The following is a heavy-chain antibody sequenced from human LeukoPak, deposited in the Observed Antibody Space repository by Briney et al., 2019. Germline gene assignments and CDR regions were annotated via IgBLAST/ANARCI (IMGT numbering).Heavy chain of an antibody. D-gene: IGHD3/OR15-3a*01. Sequence: GGSLRLSCAASGFTFSSYNMNWVRQAPGKGLERVSSISSTSRTIYYADSVKGRFTISRYNAKNSLYLQMNSLRDEDTAVYHCARDWTMDVWGQGTTVTVSS. CDR2: ISSTSRTI. CDR1: GFTFSSYN. V-gene: IGHV3-48*02. J-gene: IGHJ6*02. CDR3: ARDWTMDV.